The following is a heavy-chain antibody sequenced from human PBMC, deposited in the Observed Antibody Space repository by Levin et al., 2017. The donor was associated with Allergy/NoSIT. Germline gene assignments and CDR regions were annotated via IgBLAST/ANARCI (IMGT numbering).Heavy chain of an antibody. J-gene: IGHJ6*02. V-gene: IGHV3-33*01. D-gene: IGHD3-3*01. CDR1: GFTFSNYA. Sequence: GGSLRLSCAASGFTFSNYAMHWVRQAPGKGLEWVAVLWFDEINEYYADSVKGRFTISRDTSKNTLYLQMNNLRGEDTAVYYCARDKRFLDVPSGMDVWGQGTTVTVSS. CDR3: ARDKRFLDVPSGMDV. CDR2: LWFDEINE.